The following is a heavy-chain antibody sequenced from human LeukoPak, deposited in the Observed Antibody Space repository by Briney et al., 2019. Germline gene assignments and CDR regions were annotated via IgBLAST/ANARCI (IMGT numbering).Heavy chain of an antibody. V-gene: IGHV1-69*13. Sequence: SVKVSCKASGGTFSSYAISWVRQAPGQGLEWMGGIIPIFGTANYAQKFRGRVTITADESTSTAYVELSSLRSEDTAVYYCARWDSSGFPAGYYYGMDVWGQGTTVTVSS. CDR1: GGTFSSYA. D-gene: IGHD6-19*01. CDR3: ARWDSSGFPAGYYYGMDV. CDR2: IIPIFGTA. J-gene: IGHJ6*02.